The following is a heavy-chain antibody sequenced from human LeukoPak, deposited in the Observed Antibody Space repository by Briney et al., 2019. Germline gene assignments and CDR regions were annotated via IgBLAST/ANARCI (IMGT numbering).Heavy chain of an antibody. CDR1: GASMRSHS. CDR3: AREDQFWSGVFYY. D-gene: IGHD3-3*01. V-gene: IGHV4-59*11. CDR2: IYYSGTT. Sequence: SETLSLTCTVSGASMRSHSWSWIRQSPGKSLEWIGNIYYSGTTNYNPSLKSQITISIDTSKNQFSLKLSSVTAADTAVYYCAREDQFWSGVFYYWGQGTPVPGSS. J-gene: IGHJ4*02.